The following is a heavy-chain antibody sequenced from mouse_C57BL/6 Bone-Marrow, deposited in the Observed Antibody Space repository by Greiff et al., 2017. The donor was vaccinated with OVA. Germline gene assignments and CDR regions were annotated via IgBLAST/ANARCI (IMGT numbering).Heavy chain of an antibody. CDR2: IRNKANNHAT. V-gene: IGHV6-6*01. D-gene: IGHD1-1*01. CDR1: GFTFSDAW. CDR3: TNYYGSSPWYFDA. J-gene: IGHJ1*03. Sequence: EVQLVESGGGLVQPGGSMKLSCAASGFTFSDAWMDWVRQSPEKGLEWVAEIRNKANNHATYYAESVKGRFTISRDDSKSSVYLQMNSLRAEDTGIYYCTNYYGSSPWYFDAWGTGTTVTVSS.